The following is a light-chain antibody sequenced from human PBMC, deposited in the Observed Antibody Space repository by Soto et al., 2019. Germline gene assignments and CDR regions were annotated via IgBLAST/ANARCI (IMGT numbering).Light chain of an antibody. Sequence: IVLTQSPGTLALSPGERATLSCRASQTVSNNILAWYQEKPGRGPRLLIYGASTRATGIPDRFSGSGSGTDFTLTISRLDPEDFAVYYCRQYGRSLEFAVGGGTKVDIK. V-gene: IGKV3-20*01. CDR2: GAS. CDR3: RQYGRSLEFA. CDR1: QTVSNNI. J-gene: IGKJ4*01.